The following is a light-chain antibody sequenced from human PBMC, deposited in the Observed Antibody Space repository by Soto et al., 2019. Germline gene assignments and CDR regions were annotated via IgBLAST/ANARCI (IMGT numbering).Light chain of an antibody. Sequence: EIVLTQSPGTLSLSPGERGTLSCRASQNISSSSLAWYQQRPGQAPRLLIYGASRRATGIPDRFSESGSGTDFTLTISRLEPEDFAVYYCQQYGSSPPWTFGQGTKVE. CDR1: QNISSSS. V-gene: IGKV3-20*01. CDR3: QQYGSSPPWT. CDR2: GAS. J-gene: IGKJ1*01.